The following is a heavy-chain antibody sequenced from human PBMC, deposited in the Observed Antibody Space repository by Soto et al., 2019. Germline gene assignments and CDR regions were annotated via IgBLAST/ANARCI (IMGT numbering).Heavy chain of an antibody. CDR2: ISYDGDNE. D-gene: IGHD2-2*01. CDR3: AKDGGPVYCNSPGCSAKHFDY. J-gene: IGHJ4*02. V-gene: IGHV3-30*18. Sequence: QVQLVESGGAVVQPGMSLRLSCAASGFTFSHYGMQWVRQAPGKGLEWVAIISYDGDNEYYADSVRGRFTISRDNSKNTLYLQTSSLRHEDTAVYYCAKDGGPVYCNSPGCSAKHFDYWGQGTLVTVSS. CDR1: GFTFSHYG.